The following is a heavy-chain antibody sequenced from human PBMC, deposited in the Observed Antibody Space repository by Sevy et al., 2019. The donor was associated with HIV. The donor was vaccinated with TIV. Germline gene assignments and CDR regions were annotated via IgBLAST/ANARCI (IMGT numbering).Heavy chain of an antibody. V-gene: IGHV3-49*03. CDR1: GFTFDDYA. J-gene: IGHJ4*02. CDR3: TRGLATADTPEYYFDY. D-gene: IGHD2-15*01. CDR2: ITRNSYEAYGGTT. Sequence: GGSLRLSCTTSGFTFDDYAMSWFLQAPGKGLEWVAFITRNSYEAYGGTTDYAESVKGRFFISRDDSKGVAYLQMNSLKTEDTAVYYCTRGLATADTPEYYFDYWGQGTLVTVSS.